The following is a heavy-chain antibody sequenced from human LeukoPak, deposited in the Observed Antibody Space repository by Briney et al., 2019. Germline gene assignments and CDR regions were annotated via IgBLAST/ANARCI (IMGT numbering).Heavy chain of an antibody. CDR2: ISDSGGNT. V-gene: IGHV3-23*01. Sequence: PGGSLRLSCVASGFTFSSYAMTWVRQAPGKGLEWVSAISDSGGNTYYADSVKGRFTISRDNSKNTLYLQMNSLRAEDTAVYYCARDGAAGGMDVWGQGTTVTVSS. D-gene: IGHD6-13*01. CDR1: GFTFSSYA. CDR3: ARDGAAGGMDV. J-gene: IGHJ6*02.